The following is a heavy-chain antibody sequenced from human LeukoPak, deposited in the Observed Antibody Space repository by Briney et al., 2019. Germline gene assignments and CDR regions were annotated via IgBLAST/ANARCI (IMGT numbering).Heavy chain of an antibody. D-gene: IGHD1-26*01. Sequence: GGSLRLSCTASGFTFGDYAMSWFRQAPGKGLEWVGFIRSKAYGGTTEYAASVKGRFTISRDDSKSIAYLQMNSLKTEDTAVYYCTTRGGSFSIFDYWGQGTLVTVSS. J-gene: IGHJ4*02. CDR2: IRSKAYGGTT. CDR3: TTRGGSFSIFDY. V-gene: IGHV3-49*03. CDR1: GFTFGDYA.